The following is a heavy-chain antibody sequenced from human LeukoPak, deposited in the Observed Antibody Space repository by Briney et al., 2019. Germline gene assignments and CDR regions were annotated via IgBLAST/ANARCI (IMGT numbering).Heavy chain of an antibody. J-gene: IGHJ4*02. CDR1: GYTFTGYY. V-gene: IGHV1-2*02. CDR3: ARGDLEWLYQDY. CDR2: INPKSGGT. D-gene: IGHD3-3*01. Sequence: GASVKVSCKTSGYTFTGYYMHWVRQAPGQGLEWMGWINPKSGGTNYAQKFQGRVTMTRDTSISTSYMELSSLRSDDTAVYYCARGDLEWLYQDYWGRGTLVTVSS.